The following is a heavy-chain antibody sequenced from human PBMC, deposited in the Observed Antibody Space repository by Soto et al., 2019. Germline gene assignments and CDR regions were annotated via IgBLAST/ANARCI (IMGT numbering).Heavy chain of an antibody. CDR1: GDSVSSNSAA. CDR2: TYYRSKWYN. J-gene: IGHJ3*02. CDR3: ASXSHYYDSSGYKGPAFDI. V-gene: IGHV6-1*01. D-gene: IGHD3-22*01. Sequence: SQTLSLTCALSGDSVSSNSAAWNWIRQSPSRGLEWLGRTYYRSKWYNHYAVSVKSRITVNPDTSKNQFSLQLNSVTPEDTAVYYCASXSHYYDSSGYKGPAFDIWGQGTMVTVSS.